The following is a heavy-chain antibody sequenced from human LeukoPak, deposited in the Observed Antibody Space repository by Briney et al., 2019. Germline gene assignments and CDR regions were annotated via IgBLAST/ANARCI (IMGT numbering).Heavy chain of an antibody. CDR3: ARGQVIQGRYFDWLLGGYYYGMDV. CDR1: GGTFSSYA. D-gene: IGHD3-9*01. Sequence: ASVKVSCKASGGTFSSYAISWVRQAPGQGLEWMGGIIPIFGTANYAQKFQGRVTITADESTSTAYMELSSLRSEDTAVYCCARGQVIQGRYFDWLLGGYYYGMDVWGQGTTVTVSS. V-gene: IGHV1-69*13. CDR2: IIPIFGTA. J-gene: IGHJ6*02.